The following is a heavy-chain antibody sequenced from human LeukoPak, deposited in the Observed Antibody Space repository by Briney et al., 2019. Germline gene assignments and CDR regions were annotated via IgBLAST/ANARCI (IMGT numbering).Heavy chain of an antibody. D-gene: IGHD6-19*01. V-gene: IGHV3-66*02. Sequence: GGSLRLSCAASGFTVSSNYMSWVRQAPGKGLEWVSVIYSGGSTYYADSVKGRFTISRDNSKNTLYLQMNSLRAEDTAVYYCARGSPPAYSSGLDYWDQGTLVTVSS. CDR3: ARGSPPAYSSGLDY. CDR2: IYSGGST. J-gene: IGHJ4*02. CDR1: GFTVSSNY.